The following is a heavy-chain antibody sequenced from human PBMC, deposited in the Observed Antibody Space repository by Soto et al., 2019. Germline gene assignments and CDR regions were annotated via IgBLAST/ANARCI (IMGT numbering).Heavy chain of an antibody. Sequence: QLQLQESGSGLVKPSQTLSLTCAVSGGSIRSGGYSWSWIRQPPGKGLEWIGNIYHSGSTYYSPSLRSRVTISEDRSKNQFSLKLSSVTAADTAVYYCARLFSNFWHYFESWGQGTLVTVSS. D-gene: IGHD1-7*01. CDR1: GGSIRSGGYS. CDR3: ARLFSNFWHYFES. J-gene: IGHJ4*02. CDR2: IYHSGST. V-gene: IGHV4-30-2*01.